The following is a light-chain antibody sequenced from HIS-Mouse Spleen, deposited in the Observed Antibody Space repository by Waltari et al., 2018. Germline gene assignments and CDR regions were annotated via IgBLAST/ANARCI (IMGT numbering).Light chain of an antibody. V-gene: IGLV1-47*01. J-gene: IGLJ3*02. CDR3: AAWDDSLSGWV. CDR2: RNN. CDR1: SSNIGSNY. Sequence: QSVLTQPPSASGTPGQRVTISCSGSSSNIGSNYVYWYQQLPGTAPKLLIYRNNRPPSGVPDRFSGSKSGTSASLAISVLRSEDEADYYCAAWDDSLSGWVFGGGTKLTVL.